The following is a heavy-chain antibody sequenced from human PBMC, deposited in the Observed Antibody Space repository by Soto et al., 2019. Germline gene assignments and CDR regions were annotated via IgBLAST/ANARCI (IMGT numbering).Heavy chain of an antibody. Sequence: SETLSLTCAVYGGSFIGHYWSCIRQPPLKWLEWIVEINHSGITNYNPSLKSRVTMSVDTSKKQFYLKLTSLTAADTAVYYCARMYYYDTSGYHFDGGDYWGQGTLVTVSS. CDR1: GGSFIGHY. J-gene: IGHJ4*02. CDR2: INHSGIT. D-gene: IGHD3-22*01. V-gene: IGHV4-34*01. CDR3: ARMYYYDTSGYHFDGGDY.